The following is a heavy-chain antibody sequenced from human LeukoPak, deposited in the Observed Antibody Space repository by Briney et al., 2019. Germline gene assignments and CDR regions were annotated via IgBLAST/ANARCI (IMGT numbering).Heavy chain of an antibody. V-gene: IGHV4-34*01. J-gene: IGHJ4*02. CDR2: TNHSGST. CDR3: ARGGGMSGSYYVAIDY. Sequence: SETLTLTCAVYGGSFSGYYWSWIRQPPGKGLEWIGETNHSGSTNYNPSLKSRVTISVDTSKNQFSLKLSSVTAADTAVYYCARGGGMSGSYYVAIDYWGQGTLVTVSS. D-gene: IGHD1-26*01. CDR1: GGSFSGYY.